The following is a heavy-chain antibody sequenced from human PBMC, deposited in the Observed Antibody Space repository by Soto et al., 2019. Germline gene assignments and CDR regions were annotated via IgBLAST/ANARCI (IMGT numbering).Heavy chain of an antibody. CDR1: EFTFSSYW. V-gene: IGHV3-74*01. CDR2: INRDGTDT. D-gene: IGHD3-10*01. CDR3: ARRGQIAGLGY. Sequence: EVQLMESGGGLVQPGGSQRLSCTASEFTFSSYWMHWVRQAPGKGLEWLSRINRDGTDTSYADSVKGRFTVSRDNVKNTLYLQMDSLSVEATAVYYCARRGQIAGLGYWGQGALVTVSS. J-gene: IGHJ4*02.